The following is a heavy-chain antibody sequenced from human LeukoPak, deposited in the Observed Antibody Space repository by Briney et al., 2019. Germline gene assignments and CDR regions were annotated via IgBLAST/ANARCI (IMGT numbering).Heavy chain of an antibody. Sequence: ASVKVSCKACEYIFTDYHIHWVRQAPGQGLEWMGRITPILGIANYAQKFQGRVTITADKSTSTAYMELSSLRSEDTAVYYCARVRYSSGWYYYYGMNVWGQGTTVTVSS. V-gene: IGHV1-69*04. D-gene: IGHD6-19*01. J-gene: IGHJ6*02. CDR2: ITPILGIA. CDR1: EYIFTDYH. CDR3: ARVRYSSGWYYYYGMNV.